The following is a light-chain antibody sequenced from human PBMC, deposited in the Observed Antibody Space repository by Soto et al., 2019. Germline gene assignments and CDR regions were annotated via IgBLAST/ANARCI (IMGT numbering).Light chain of an antibody. J-gene: IGKJ3*01. Sequence: DIQMTQSPSSLSASVGDSVTITCRASQDISNYLAWFQQRPGKPPKLLIYAASTLESGVPSRFSGGRSGTDFTLSISSLQPEDVATFSCQKYDSLPFTFGPGTKVDI. CDR1: QDISNY. CDR3: QKYDSLPFT. V-gene: IGKV1-27*01. CDR2: AAS.